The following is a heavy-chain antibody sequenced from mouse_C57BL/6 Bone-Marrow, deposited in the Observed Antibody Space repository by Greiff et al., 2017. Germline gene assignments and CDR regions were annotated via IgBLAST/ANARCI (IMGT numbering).Heavy chain of an antibody. Sequence: VHVKQSGAELVRPGASVKLSCKASGFNIKDDYMHWVKQRPEQGLEWIGWIDTENGDTEYASKFQGKATITAEPSSNTAYLQLSSLTSEDTAGYCGTTCPLSTSVVSYFDYWGQGTTLTFSS. CDR3: TTCPLSTSVVSYFDY. CDR1: GFNIKDDY. J-gene: IGHJ2*01. V-gene: IGHV14-4*01. CDR2: IDTENGDT. D-gene: IGHD1-1*01.